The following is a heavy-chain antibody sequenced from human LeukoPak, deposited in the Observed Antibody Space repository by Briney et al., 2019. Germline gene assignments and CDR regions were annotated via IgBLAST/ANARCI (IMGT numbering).Heavy chain of an antibody. D-gene: IGHD3-22*01. CDR2: IYYSGST. CDR1: GGSISSYY. Sequence: KPSETLSLTCTVSGGSISSYYWSWIRQPPGKGLEWIGYIYYSGSTNYNPSLKSRVTISVDTSKNQFSLKLSSVTAADTAVYYCARESLTYYYDSSGYSDYYYYYMDVWGEGTTVTVSS. V-gene: IGHV4-59*01. CDR3: ARESLTYYYDSSGYSDYYYYYMDV. J-gene: IGHJ6*03.